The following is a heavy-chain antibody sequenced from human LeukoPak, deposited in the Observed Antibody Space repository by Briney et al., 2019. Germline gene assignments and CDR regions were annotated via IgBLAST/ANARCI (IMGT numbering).Heavy chain of an antibody. V-gene: IGHV4-34*01. D-gene: IGHD3-10*01. CDR1: GGSFSGYY. J-gene: IGHJ5*02. CDR2: INHSGST. CDR3: ARGSREVRGLRGNWFDP. Sequence: SETLSLTCAVYGGSFSGYYWSWIRQPPGKGLEWIGEINHSGSTNYNPSLKSRVTISVDTSKNQFSLKLSSVTAADTAVYCCARGSREVRGLRGNWFDPWGQGTLVTVSS.